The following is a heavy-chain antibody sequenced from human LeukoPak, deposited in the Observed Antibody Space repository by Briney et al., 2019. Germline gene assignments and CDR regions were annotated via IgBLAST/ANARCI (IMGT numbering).Heavy chain of an antibody. V-gene: IGHV1-2*02. J-gene: IGHJ4*02. CDR3: ARDLEMATISIDY. CDR2: INPNSGGT. Sequence: ASVKVSCTASGYTFTGYYMHWVRQAPGQGLEWMGWINPNSGGTNYAQKFQGRVTMTRDTSISTAYMELSRLRSDDTAVYYCARDLEMATISIDYWGQGTLVTVSS. D-gene: IGHD5-24*01. CDR1: GYTFTGYY.